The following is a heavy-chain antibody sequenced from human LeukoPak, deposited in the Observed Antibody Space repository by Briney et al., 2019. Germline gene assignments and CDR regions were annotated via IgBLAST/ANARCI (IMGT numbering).Heavy chain of an antibody. V-gene: IGHV1-2*02. CDR3: VKDLGSGWYEAFDI. D-gene: IGHD6-19*01. J-gene: IGHJ3*02. Sequence: GASVKVSCKASGHTFTGYYIHWVRQAPGQGLQWIGYINPKFGATNYAQKFHGRVTITSDTSISTAYMDLSRLTSDDTALYYCVKDLGSGWYEAFDIWGRGTMVTVSS. CDR2: INPKFGAT. CDR1: GHTFTGYY.